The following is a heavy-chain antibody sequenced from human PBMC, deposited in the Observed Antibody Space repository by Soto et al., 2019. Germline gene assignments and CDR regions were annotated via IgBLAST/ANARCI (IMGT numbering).Heavy chain of an antibody. CDR1: GFIFSDYA. J-gene: IGHJ6*02. Sequence: PGGSLRLTCVVSGFIFSDYAMSWVRQAPGKRLEWVSTIGHNGVSTYYADSVKGRFTISRDNSKNTLYLRMNSLGADDTGVYYCAKRVSMAVWGQGTTVTVSS. CDR3: AKRVSMAV. V-gene: IGHV3-23*01. CDR2: IGHNGVST.